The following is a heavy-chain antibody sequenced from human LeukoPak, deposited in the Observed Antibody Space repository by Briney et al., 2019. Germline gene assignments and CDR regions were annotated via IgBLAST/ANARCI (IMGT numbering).Heavy chain of an antibody. Sequence: PSETLSLTCTVSGGSISRYYWSWIRQPAGKGREWVGRIYREGTVTYNPSLQSRLTMSIDTSKNQFSLKLSLVTAADTAVYYCARDSGTTGEVKFDPWGQGTLVTVSS. J-gene: IGHJ5*02. V-gene: IGHV4-4*07. CDR1: GGSISRYY. CDR2: IYREGTV. CDR3: ARDSGTTGEVKFDP. D-gene: IGHD4-17*01.